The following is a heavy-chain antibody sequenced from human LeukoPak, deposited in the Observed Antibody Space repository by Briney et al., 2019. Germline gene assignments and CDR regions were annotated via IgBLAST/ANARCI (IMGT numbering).Heavy chain of an antibody. D-gene: IGHD3-16*01. Sequence: GASVKVSCKASGYTFTGYYMHWVRQAPGQGLEWMGWINPNSGGTNYAQKFQGRVTMTRDTSISTAYMELSRLRSDDTAVYYCARDFERRDDYVWGSYGELDYWGQGTLVTVSS. CDR3: ARDFERRDDYVWGSYGELDY. CDR2: INPNSGGT. V-gene: IGHV1-2*02. J-gene: IGHJ4*02. CDR1: GYTFTGYY.